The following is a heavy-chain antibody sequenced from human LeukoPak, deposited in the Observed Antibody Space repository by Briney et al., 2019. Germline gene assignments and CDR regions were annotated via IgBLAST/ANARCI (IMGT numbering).Heavy chain of an antibody. D-gene: IGHD3-22*01. CDR1: GFTFSSYV. J-gene: IGHJ4*02. CDR3: ARDKYYYDSSGGGYYFDY. Sequence: PGGSLRLSCAASGFTFSSYVMSWVRQAPGKGLEWVSAISGSGGSTYYADSVKGRFTISRDNSKNSLYLQMNSLRAEDTAVYYCARDKYYYDSSGGGYYFDYWGQGTLVTVSS. CDR2: ISGSGGST. V-gene: IGHV3-23*01.